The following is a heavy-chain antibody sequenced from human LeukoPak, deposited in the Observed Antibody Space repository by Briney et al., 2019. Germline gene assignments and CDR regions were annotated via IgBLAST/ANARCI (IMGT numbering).Heavy chain of an antibody. CDR2: IYGSGDGQT. J-gene: IGHJ4*02. Sequence: GGSLRLSCAASGFTFRDYTMNWVRQAPGKGLEWVSGIYGSGDGQTFYADSVRGRFTISRGDSRNLVFLHMGSLRVEDTALYYCAKDVQVDGVWDTDHWGQGTVVTVSS. CDR1: GFTFRDYT. D-gene: IGHD4-17*01. V-gene: IGHV3-23*01. CDR3: AKDVQVDGVWDTDH.